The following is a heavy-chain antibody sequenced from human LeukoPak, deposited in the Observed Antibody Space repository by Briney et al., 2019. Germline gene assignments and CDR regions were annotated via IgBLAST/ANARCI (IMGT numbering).Heavy chain of an antibody. J-gene: IGHJ4*02. D-gene: IGHD5/OR15-5a*01. CDR2: IIPILGIA. CDR3: ARVLRGTIDY. Sequence: SVKVSCKASGGTFSSYAISWVRQAPGQGLEWIGRIIPILGIANYAQKFQGRVTITADKSTSTAYMELSSLRSEDTAVYYCARVLRGTIDYWGQGTLVTVSS. V-gene: IGHV1-69*04. CDR1: GGTFSSYA.